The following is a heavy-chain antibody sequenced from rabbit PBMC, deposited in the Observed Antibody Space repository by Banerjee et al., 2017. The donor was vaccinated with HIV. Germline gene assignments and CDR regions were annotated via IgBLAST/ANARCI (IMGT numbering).Heavy chain of an antibody. Sequence: QLEESGGGLFQPGGSLTLSCKASGFDFSRYYMGWVRQAPGEGLEWIGIIYAGKGSTDYASWVNGRFTISSDNAQNTVFLRMTSLTAADTATYFCARDPAGYTGYDYVPYGMDLRGPGTLVTVS. V-gene: IGHV1S7*01. CDR2: IYAGKGST. CDR3: ARDPAGYTGYDYVPYGMDL. CDR1: GFDFSRYY. J-gene: IGHJ6*01. D-gene: IGHD6-1*01.